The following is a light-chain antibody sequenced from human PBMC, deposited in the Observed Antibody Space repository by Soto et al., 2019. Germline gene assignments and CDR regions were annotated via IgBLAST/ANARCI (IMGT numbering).Light chain of an antibody. CDR2: EVT. CDR3: CSTAGGGTHV. CDR1: SSDVGSYDL. Sequence: QSALTQPASVSGSPGQSIAISCTGTSSDVGSYDLVSWYQQHPGKAPKLMIYEVTKRPSGVSSRFSGSKSGNTASLTISGLQAEDDDDYYCCSTAGGGTHVFGTVT. V-gene: IGLV2-23*02. J-gene: IGLJ1*01.